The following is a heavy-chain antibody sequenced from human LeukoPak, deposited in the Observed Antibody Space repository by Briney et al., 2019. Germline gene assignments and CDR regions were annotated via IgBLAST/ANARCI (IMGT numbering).Heavy chain of an antibody. J-gene: IGHJ6*02. CDR3: ARGENIVVVPAAVYYYYYYGMDV. Sequence: GASVKVSCKASGGTFSSYAISWVRQAPGQRLEWMGWINAGNGNTKYSQKFQGRVTITRDTSASTAYMELSSLRSEDTAVYYCARGENIVVVPAAVYYYYYYGMDVWGQGTTVTVSS. CDR1: GGTFSSYA. V-gene: IGHV1-3*01. CDR2: INAGNGNT. D-gene: IGHD2-2*01.